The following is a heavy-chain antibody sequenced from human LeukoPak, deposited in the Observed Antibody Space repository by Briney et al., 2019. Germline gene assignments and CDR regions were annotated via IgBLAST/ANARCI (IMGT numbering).Heavy chain of an antibody. D-gene: IGHD3-10*01. V-gene: IGHV3-30*04. CDR2: ISYDGSNK. CDR1: GFTFSSYA. CDR3: AKDLSGSYGYFDY. Sequence: GGSLRLSCAASGFTFSSYAMHWVRQAPGKGLEWVAVISYDGSNKYYADSVKGRFTISRDNSKNTLYLQMNSLRAEDTAVYYCAKDLSGSYGYFDYWGQGTLVTVSS. J-gene: IGHJ4*02.